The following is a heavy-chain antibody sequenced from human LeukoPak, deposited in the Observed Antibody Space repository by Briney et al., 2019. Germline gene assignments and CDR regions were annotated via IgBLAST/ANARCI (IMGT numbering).Heavy chain of an antibody. J-gene: IGHJ4*02. Sequence: SQTLSLTRTVSGGSISSGDYYWSWIRQPPGKGLEWIGYIYYSGSTYYNPSLKSRVTISVDTSKNQFSLKLSSVTAADTAVYYCASWYYYDSSGYYCWGQGTLVTVSS. CDR2: IYYSGST. CDR1: GGSISSGDYY. D-gene: IGHD3-22*01. V-gene: IGHV4-30-4*01. CDR3: ASWYYYDSSGYYC.